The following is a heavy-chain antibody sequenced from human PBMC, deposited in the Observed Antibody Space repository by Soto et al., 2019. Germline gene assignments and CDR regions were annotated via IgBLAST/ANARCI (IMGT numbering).Heavy chain of an antibody. CDR2: IYYSGST. D-gene: IGHD2-15*01. CDR1: GGSISSYY. Sequence: PSETLSLTCPVSGGSISSYYWSWVRQPPGKGLERIEYIYYSGSTNYNPSLKSRVTISVDTSKNQFSLKLSSVTAADTAVYYCATTPLGCCSGGSCYWFDPWGQGTLLTVSS. CDR3: ATTPLGCCSGGSCYWFDP. V-gene: IGHV4-59*01. J-gene: IGHJ5*02.